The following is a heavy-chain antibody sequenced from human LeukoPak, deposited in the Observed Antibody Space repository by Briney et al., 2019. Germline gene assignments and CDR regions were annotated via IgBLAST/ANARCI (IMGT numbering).Heavy chain of an antibody. Sequence: GGSLRLSCAASGFTVSSNYMSWVRQAPGKGLEWVSVIYSGGSTYYADSVKGRFTISRDNSKNTLYLQMNSLRAEDTAVYYCAKEAFYSSGWTNWGQGTLVTVSS. CDR1: GFTVSSNY. CDR3: AKEAFYSSGWTN. V-gene: IGHV3-53*01. D-gene: IGHD6-19*01. CDR2: IYSGGST. J-gene: IGHJ4*02.